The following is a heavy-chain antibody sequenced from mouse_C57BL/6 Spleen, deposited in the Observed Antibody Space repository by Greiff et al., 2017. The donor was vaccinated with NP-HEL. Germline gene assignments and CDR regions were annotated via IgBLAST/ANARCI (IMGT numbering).Heavy chain of an antibody. D-gene: IGHD1-1*01. CDR2: IHPNSGST. Sequence: QVQLKQPGAELVKPGASVKLSCKASGYTFTSYWMHWVKQRPGQGLEWIGMIHPNSGSTNYNEKFKSKATLTVDKSSSTAYMQLSSLTSEDSAVYYCASYGSTLYYFDYWGQGTTLTVSS. CDR3: ASYGSTLYYFDY. J-gene: IGHJ2*01. CDR1: GYTFTSYW. V-gene: IGHV1-64*01.